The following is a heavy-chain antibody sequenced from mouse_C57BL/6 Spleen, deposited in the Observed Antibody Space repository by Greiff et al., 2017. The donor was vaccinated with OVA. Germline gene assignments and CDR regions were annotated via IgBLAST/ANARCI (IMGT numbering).Heavy chain of an antibody. CDR1: GYAFSSSW. Sequence: VQRVESGPELVKPGASVKISCKASGYAFSSSWMNWVKQRPGKGLEWIGRIYPGDGDTNYNGKFKGKATLTADKSSSTAYMQLSSLTSEDSAVYFCARMPPNYYGSSPWYFDVWGTGTTVTVSS. V-gene: IGHV1-82*01. CDR2: IYPGDGDT. D-gene: IGHD1-1*01. CDR3: ARMPPNYYGSSPWYFDV. J-gene: IGHJ1*03.